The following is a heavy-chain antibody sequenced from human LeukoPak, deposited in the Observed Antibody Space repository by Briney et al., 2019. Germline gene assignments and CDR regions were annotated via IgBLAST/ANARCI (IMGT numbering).Heavy chain of an antibody. CDR1: GGSISSYY. V-gene: IGHV4-59*01. D-gene: IGHD2-15*01. Sequence: SETLSLTCTVSGGSISSYYWSWIRQPPGKGLEWIGYIYYSGSTNYNPSLKSRVTISVDTSKNQFSLKLSSVTAADTAVYYCAREPRPKYCSGGSCYQPFDYWGQGTLVTVSS. CDR3: AREPRPKYCSGGSCYQPFDY. CDR2: IYYSGST. J-gene: IGHJ4*02.